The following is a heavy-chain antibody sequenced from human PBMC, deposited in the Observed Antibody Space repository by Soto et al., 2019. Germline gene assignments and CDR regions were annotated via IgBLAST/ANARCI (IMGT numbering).Heavy chain of an antibody. D-gene: IGHD2-2*01. CDR2: IYPGDSDS. V-gene: IGHV5-51*01. J-gene: IGHJ4*02. CDR3: AKHEGYCSTTTCSNFDY. CDR1: GYTFTSYW. Sequence: GESLKISCQASGYTFTSYWIAWVRQMPGKGLEWMGIIYPGDSDSSYSPSFQGQVTISADKSINTAYLHWSSLKASDTAIYYCAKHEGYCSTTTCSNFDYWGQGTLVTVSS.